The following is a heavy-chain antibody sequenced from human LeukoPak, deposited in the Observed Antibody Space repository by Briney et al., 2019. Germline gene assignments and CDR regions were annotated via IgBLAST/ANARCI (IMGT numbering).Heavy chain of an antibody. D-gene: IGHD3-22*01. CDR2: IYYSGST. CDR1: GGSISSYY. CDR3: ARDPGSGYSPLIAFDI. V-gene: IGHV4-59*01. Sequence: SETLSLTCTVSGGSISSYYWSWLRQPPGKGLEWIGYIYYSGSTNYNPSLKSRVTISVDTSKNQFSLKLSSVTAADTAVYYCARDPGSGYSPLIAFDIWGQGTMVTVSS. J-gene: IGHJ3*02.